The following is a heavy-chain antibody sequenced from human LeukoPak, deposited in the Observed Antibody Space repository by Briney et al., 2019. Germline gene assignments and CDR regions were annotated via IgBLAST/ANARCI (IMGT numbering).Heavy chain of an antibody. CDR3: ARDDSSGQSDY. V-gene: IGHV3-7*03. CDR2: IKQDGSEK. J-gene: IGHJ4*02. CDR1: GFTFSSYW. Sequence: GGSLRLSCAASGFTFSSYWMRWVRQAPGKGLEWVANIKQDGSEKNYVDSVKGRFTISRDNAKNSLYLQMNSLRAEDTAVYYCARDDSSGQSDYWGQGTLVTVSS. D-gene: IGHD6-19*01.